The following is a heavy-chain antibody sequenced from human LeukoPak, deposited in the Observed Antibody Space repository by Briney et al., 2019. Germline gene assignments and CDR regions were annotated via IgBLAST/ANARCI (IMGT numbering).Heavy chain of an antibody. CDR1: GDSITSTVHY. J-gene: IGHJ2*01. Sequence: PPETLSHSSTLSGDSITSTVHYSVWTCHSPGKWLEWIGRVSHSGSSYYKSSLRCRVAVSLDTSKNEYSLIFPSVTAADTADYYFARHVYYSASAFSYIDLWGRGGLVIASP. D-gene: IGHD3-10*01. CDR3: ARHVYYSASAFSYIDL. CDR2: VSHSGSS. V-gene: IGHV4-39*01.